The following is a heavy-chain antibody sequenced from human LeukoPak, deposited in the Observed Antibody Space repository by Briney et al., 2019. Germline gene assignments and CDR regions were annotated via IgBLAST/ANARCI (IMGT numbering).Heavy chain of an antibody. J-gene: IGHJ6*03. V-gene: IGHV3-53*01. D-gene: IGHD6-19*01. CDR2: IYSGGST. CDR3: AIIAVAGNYYYYMDV. CDR1: GFTVSTNY. Sequence: GGSLRLSCAASGFTVSTNYMSWVRQAPGKGLEWVSVIYSGGSTYYADSVKGRFTISRDNAKNSLYLQMNSLRAEDTAVYYCAIIAVAGNYYYYMDVWGKGTTVTISS.